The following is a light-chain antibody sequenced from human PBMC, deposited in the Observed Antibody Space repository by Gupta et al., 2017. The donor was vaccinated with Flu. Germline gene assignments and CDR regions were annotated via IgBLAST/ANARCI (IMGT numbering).Light chain of an antibody. V-gene: IGLV1-44*01. CDR1: TAEAGSKN. Sequence: MATMSCSGRTAEAGSKNVIWYQQVTEPAPNLLIYNNGLRRSVVPDRFSGSNCATSASVATSGLQSGDEGDYYCATWDDNRNGWVFGGGTKLTVL. CDR3: ATWDDNRNGWV. J-gene: IGLJ3*02. CDR2: NNG.